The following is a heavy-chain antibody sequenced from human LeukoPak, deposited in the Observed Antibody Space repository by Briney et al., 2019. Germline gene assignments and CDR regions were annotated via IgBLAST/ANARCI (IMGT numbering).Heavy chain of an antibody. Sequence: PGGSLRLSCAASGFTFSSYVMSWVRQAPGEELEWVSSISGSGRNTYYADSVRGRFTISRDNSKSTVSLQMNSLRADDTAVYYCAKGGPNDYWGQGTLVTVSS. V-gene: IGHV3-23*01. J-gene: IGHJ4*02. CDR3: AKGGPNDY. CDR1: GFTFSSYV. CDR2: ISGSGRNT.